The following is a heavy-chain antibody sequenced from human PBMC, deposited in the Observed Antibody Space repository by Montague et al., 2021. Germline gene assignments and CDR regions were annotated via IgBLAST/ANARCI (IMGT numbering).Heavy chain of an antibody. Sequence: SETLSLTCIVSSGSISSFSCAWIRQAPGKAMEWIGHLYDSGDTYYNHTLHSRLTFSLDTSRNQNFLRLTSVTAADTAVYYCARRGRRMGLDHFDYWGQGTLVTVSS. J-gene: IGHJ4*02. V-gene: IGHV4-59*03. CDR3: ARRGRRMGLDHFDY. CDR1: SGSISSFS. CDR2: LYDSGDT. D-gene: IGHD2-8*01.